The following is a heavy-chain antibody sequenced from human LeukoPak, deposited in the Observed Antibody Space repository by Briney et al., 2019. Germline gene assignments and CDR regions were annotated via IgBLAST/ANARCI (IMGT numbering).Heavy chain of an antibody. CDR1: GGSISSYY. Sequence: SETLSLTCTVSGGSISSYYWSWIRQPPGKGLECIGYVYFSGSTNYNPALKSRVTISIDTSKNQFSLELSSVTAADTAVYYCAGAVVGQPLGHAFDVWGQGTMVTASS. D-gene: IGHD2-15*01. V-gene: IGHV4-59*01. CDR3: AGAVVGQPLGHAFDV. CDR2: VYFSGST. J-gene: IGHJ3*01.